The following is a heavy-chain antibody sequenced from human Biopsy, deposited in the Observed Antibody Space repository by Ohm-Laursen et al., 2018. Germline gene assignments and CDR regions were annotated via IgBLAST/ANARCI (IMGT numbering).Heavy chain of an antibody. Sequence: SLRLSRTASGFTFSSYGMHWVRQAPAKGQGWVAVVCYDGSRQYHSDSVKGRFTISRVNTKNTLYLQMYSLRAEDTAVDYCARDGAAGYGLDVWGQGTTVTVSS. CDR2: VCYDGSRQ. CDR3: ARDGAAGYGLDV. CDR1: GFTFSSYG. J-gene: IGHJ6*02. D-gene: IGHD6-25*01. V-gene: IGHV3-33*08.